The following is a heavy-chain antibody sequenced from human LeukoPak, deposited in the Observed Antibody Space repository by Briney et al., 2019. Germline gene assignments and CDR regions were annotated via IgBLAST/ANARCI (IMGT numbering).Heavy chain of an antibody. V-gene: IGHV4-59*08. CDR3: ARRFYDSSGYYYTYWYFDL. J-gene: IGHJ2*01. Sequence: SETLSLTCTVSAGSISRYYWSWIRQPPGKGLEWIGYFHYSGNTNYNPSLSSRVTMSVDTSKNQFSLRLNSVTAADTAVYYCARRFYDSSGYYYTYWYFDLWGRGTLVTVSS. D-gene: IGHD3-22*01. CDR1: AGSISRYY. CDR2: FHYSGNT.